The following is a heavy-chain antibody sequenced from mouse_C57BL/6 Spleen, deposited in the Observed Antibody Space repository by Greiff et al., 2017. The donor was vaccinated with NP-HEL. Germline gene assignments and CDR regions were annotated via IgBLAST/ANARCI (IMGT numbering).Heavy chain of an antibody. CDR2: INPSNGGT. V-gene: IGHV1-53*01. D-gene: IGHD1-1*01. CDR1: GYTFTSYW. Sequence: VQLQQPGTELVKPGASVKLSCKASGYTFTSYWMHWVKQRPGQGLEWIGNINPSNGGTNYNAKFKSKATLTVDTSSSTAYMQLSSLTSEDSAVYYCASREATVWSYYAMDDWGQGTSVTVSS. J-gene: IGHJ4*01. CDR3: ASREATVWSYYAMDD.